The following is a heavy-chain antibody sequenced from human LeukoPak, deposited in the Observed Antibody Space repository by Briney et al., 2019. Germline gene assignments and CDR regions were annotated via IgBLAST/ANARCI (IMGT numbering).Heavy chain of an antibody. CDR2: ISSSGSST. Sequence: GGSMRLSCAASGFTFSNHAMSWVRQAPGKGLEWVPGISSSGSSTFFADHVKGRFTISRDNAKNSLYLQMTTLQAEDTAVYYCARRSPGTSSLFYYYMDVWGKGTTVTVSS. V-gene: IGHV3-23*01. J-gene: IGHJ6*03. CDR1: GFTFSNHA. D-gene: IGHD1-26*01. CDR3: ARRSPGTSSLFYYYMDV.